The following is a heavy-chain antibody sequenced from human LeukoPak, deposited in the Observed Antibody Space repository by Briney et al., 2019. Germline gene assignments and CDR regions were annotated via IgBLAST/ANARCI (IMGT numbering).Heavy chain of an antibody. D-gene: IGHD3-10*01. CDR3: ARDRAGYGSGT. J-gene: IGHJ4*02. V-gene: IGHV4-59*01. CDR2: IYYSGST. CDR1: GGSISSYY. Sequence: SETLSLTCTVSGGSISSYYWSWIRQPPGKGLEWIGYIYYSGSTNYNPSLKSRVTISVDTSKNQFSLKLSSVTAADTAVYYCARDRAGYGSGTWGQGTLVTVSS.